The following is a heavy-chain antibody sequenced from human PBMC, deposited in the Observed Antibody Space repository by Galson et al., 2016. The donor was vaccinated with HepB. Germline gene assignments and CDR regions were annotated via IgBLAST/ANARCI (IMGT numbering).Heavy chain of an antibody. J-gene: IGHJ5*02. D-gene: IGHD7-27*01. Sequence: SLRLSCAASGSTFSNYWMSWVRQAPGRRLEWVANIKQDGSREEYVDSVKGRFTISRDNAKNSLYLQMNSLRVEDTAVYYCAREDTGVFDPWGQGTLVAGSS. V-gene: IGHV3-7*01. CDR1: GSTFSNYW. CDR2: IKQDGSRE. CDR3: AREDTGVFDP.